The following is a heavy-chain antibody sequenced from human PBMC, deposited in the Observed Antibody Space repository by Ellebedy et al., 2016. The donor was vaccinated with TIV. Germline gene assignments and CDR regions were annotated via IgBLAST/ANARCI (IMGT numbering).Heavy chain of an antibody. J-gene: IGHJ4*02. Sequence: ASVKVSCKASGYTFTSFGITWVRQAPGQGLEWMGWISAFNGDTNYVQKFQGRVTMTTDTSTSTGYMELRSLTSDDTAVYYCARVIGLFDCDGATCSPPPPLDYWGQGTLVTVSS. CDR3: ARVIGLFDCDGATCSPPPPLDY. CDR1: GYTFTSFG. V-gene: IGHV1-18*04. CDR2: ISAFNGDT. D-gene: IGHD2-21*01.